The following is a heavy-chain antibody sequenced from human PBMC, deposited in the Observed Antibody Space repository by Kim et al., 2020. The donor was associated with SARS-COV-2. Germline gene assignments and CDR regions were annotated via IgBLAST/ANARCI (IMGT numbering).Heavy chain of an antibody. Sequence: GGSLRLSCAASGFTFDDYAMHWVRQAPGKGLEWVSLISGDGGSTYYAYSVKGRLTISRDNSKNSLYLQMNSLRTEDTALYYCAKASIGGLLLDYWGQGTLVTVSS. CDR2: ISGDGGST. CDR3: AKASIGGLLLDY. D-gene: IGHD2-21*01. J-gene: IGHJ4*02. V-gene: IGHV3-43*02. CDR1: GFTFDDYA.